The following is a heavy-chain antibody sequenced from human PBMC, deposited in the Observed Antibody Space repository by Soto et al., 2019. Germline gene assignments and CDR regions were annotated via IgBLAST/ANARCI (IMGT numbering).Heavy chain of an antibody. Sequence: GESLKISCKGSGYNFTNYWIGWVRQMPGKGLEWMGIIYPGDSDTRYSPSFQGQVTISADKSLRTAYLQWSSLKASDTAMYYCARHAENLVATQHVGTVYSFDYWGQGTLVTVSS. CDR1: GYNFTNYW. D-gene: IGHD5-12*01. J-gene: IGHJ4*02. CDR3: ARHAENLVATQHVGTVYSFDY. CDR2: IYPGDSDT. V-gene: IGHV5-51*01.